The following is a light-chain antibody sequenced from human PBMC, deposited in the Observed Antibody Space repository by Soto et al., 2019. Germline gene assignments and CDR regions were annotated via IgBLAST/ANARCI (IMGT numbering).Light chain of an antibody. CDR1: QTITSNF. CDR2: GAS. V-gene: IGKV3-20*01. CDR3: QHYGTSRLA. Sequence: ENVLTQSPGTLSLSPGERATLSCRASQTITSNFLAWYEQKPGQAPRVLIYGASTRVTGIPDRFSGSGSGTDFTLTINRLEPEDFAVYYCQHYGTSRLAFGGGTKVEIK. J-gene: IGKJ4*01.